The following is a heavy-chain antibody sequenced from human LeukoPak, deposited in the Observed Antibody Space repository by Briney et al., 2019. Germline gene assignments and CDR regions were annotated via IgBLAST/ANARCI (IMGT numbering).Heavy chain of an antibody. J-gene: IGHJ5*02. CDR2: IKPTDGRT. Sequence: ASVKVSCNVSGNTFTSHYMHWVRQAPGQGLEWMGIIKPTDGRTTYAQKFQGRLTMTRDTSTNTVYMELSSLRFEDTAVYYCVSNNNDRNWFDPWGQGPLVTVSS. D-gene: IGHD1-1*01. CDR1: GNTFTSHY. V-gene: IGHV1-46*01. CDR3: VSNNNDRNWFDP.